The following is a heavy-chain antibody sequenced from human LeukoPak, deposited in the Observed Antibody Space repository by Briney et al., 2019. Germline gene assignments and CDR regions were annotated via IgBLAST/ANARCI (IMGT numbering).Heavy chain of an antibody. D-gene: IGHD5-18*01. J-gene: IGHJ4*02. CDR2: IYYSKNT. V-gene: IGHV4-39*01. Sequence: PSETLSLTCTVSGGSISSSSAYWGWLRQRPGKGLEWIGSIYYSKNTYYNPSLKSRVTIYADTSKNQFSLTLGSVSATDTAVYYCVSPRGFSYGYFDYWGQGTLVTVSS. CDR1: GGSISSSSAY. CDR3: VSPRGFSYGYFDY.